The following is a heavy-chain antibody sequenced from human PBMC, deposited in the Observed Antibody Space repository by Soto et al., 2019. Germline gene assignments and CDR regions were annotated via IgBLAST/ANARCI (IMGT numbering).Heavy chain of an antibody. CDR2: IYYSGST. CDR1: GGYISRYY. Sequence: SEALSITCTVSGGYISRYYWSWIRQPPGKGLEWIGYIYYSGSTNYNPSLKSRVTISVDTSKNQFSLKLSSVTAADTAVYYCARAPIAAAGLDYWGQGTLVTVSS. V-gene: IGHV4-59*01. CDR3: ARAPIAAAGLDY. J-gene: IGHJ4*02. D-gene: IGHD6-13*01.